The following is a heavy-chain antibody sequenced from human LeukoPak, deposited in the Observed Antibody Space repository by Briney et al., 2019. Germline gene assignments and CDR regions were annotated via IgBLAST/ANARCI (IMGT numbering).Heavy chain of an antibody. V-gene: IGHV4-31*03. CDR2: IYYSGST. D-gene: IGHD3-16*02. Sequence: SQTLSLTCTVSGGSISSGGYYWSWIRQHPGKGLEWIGYIYYSGSTYYNPSLKSRVTISVDTSKNQFSLKLSSVTAADTAVYYCATLRYDYVWGSYRVADAFDIWGQGTMVTVSS. CDR3: ATLRYDYVWGSYRVADAFDI. J-gene: IGHJ3*02. CDR1: GGSISSGGYY.